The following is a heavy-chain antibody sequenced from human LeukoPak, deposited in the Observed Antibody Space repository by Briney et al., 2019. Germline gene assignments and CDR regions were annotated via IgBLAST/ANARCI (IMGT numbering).Heavy chain of an antibody. J-gene: IGHJ4*02. V-gene: IGHV3-21*01. CDR1: GFTFSSYS. CDR3: ARDLLEVYSGSY. Sequence: GGSLRLSCAASGFTFSSYSMNWVRQAPGKGLEWVSSISSSSSYIYYADSVKGRFTISRDNAKNSLYLQMNNLRAEDTAVYYCARDLLEVYSGSYWGQGTLVTVSS. CDR2: ISSSSSYI. D-gene: IGHD1-26*01.